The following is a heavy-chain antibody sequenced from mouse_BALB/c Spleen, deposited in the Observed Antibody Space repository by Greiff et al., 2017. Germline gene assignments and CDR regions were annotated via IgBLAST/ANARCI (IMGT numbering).Heavy chain of an antibody. D-gene: IGHD3-3*01. CDR1: GFTFSSYG. J-gene: IGHJ4*01. V-gene: IGHV5-6-3*01. CDR3: ARDWGTSYAMDY. Sequence: EVKLMESGGGLVQPGGSLKLSCAASGFTFSSYGMSWVRQTPDKRLELVATINSNGGSTYYPDSVTGRFTISRDNAKNTLYLQMSSLKSEDTAMYYCARDWGTSYAMDYWGQGTSVTVSS. CDR2: INSNGGST.